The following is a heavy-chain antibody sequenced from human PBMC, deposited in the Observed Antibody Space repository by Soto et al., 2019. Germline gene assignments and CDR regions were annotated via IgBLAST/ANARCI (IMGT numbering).Heavy chain of an antibody. J-gene: IGHJ6*02. CDR1: GFSLNTSG. D-gene: IGHD2-21*02. V-gene: IGHV3-30*03. Sequence: QVQLVESGGGVVQPGRALRLSCAASGFSLNTSGMHWVRQAPGKGLEWVAVIAFDGSQEFYGDSVRGRFTISRDNSKNTLFLQMKSLTPEDTAVYYCATKVRVTNYLYYGMDVWGQGTTVTVSS. CDR3: ATKVRVTNYLYYGMDV. CDR2: IAFDGSQE.